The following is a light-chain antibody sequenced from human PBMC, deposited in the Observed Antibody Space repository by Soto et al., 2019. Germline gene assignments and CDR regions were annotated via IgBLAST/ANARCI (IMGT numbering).Light chain of an antibody. J-gene: IGLJ3*02. CDR1: SSDVGSCNC. V-gene: IGLV2-23*02. CDR3: CSSVGSPNWV. Sequence: QSVLTQPASVSGSPGQSITISCTGTSSDVGSCNCVSWYQQHPGKAPTLMIYEVNKRPSGVSNRFSGSKSGNTASLTISGLQAEDEADYYCCSSVGSPNWVFGRGTKLTVL. CDR2: EVN.